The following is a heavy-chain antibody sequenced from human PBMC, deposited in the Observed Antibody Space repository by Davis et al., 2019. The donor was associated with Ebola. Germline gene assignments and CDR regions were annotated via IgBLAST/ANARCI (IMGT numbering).Heavy chain of an antibody. Sequence: AASVKVSCKTSGYAFITYGISWVRQAPGQGLEWMGWIRPASGDTDYAQRFQGRVTLTADTSTSTAYMELKSLTSDDTAVYYCARGIGEFDPWGQGTLVTVSS. CDR3: ARGIGEFDP. CDR2: IRPASGDT. D-gene: IGHD2-15*01. V-gene: IGHV1-18*04. J-gene: IGHJ5*02. CDR1: GYAFITYG.